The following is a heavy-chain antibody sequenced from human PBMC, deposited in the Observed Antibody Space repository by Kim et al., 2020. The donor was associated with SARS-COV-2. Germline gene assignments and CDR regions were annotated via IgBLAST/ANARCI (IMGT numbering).Heavy chain of an antibody. D-gene: IGHD6-13*01. V-gene: IGHV4-39*01. J-gene: IGHJ5*02. Sequence: SETLSLTCTVSGGSISSSSYYWGWIRQPPGKGLEWIGSIYYSGSTYYNPSLESRVTTSVDTSKNQFSLKLSSVTAADTAVYYCARQVIAAAGNNWVDPWGRGALVTVSS. CDR1: GGSISSSSYY. CDR2: IYYSGST. CDR3: ARQVIAAAGNNWVDP.